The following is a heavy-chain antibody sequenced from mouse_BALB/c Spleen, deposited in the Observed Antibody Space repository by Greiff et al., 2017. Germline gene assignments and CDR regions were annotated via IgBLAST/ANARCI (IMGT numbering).Heavy chain of an antibody. J-gene: IGHJ4*01. V-gene: IGHV5-4*02. CDR1: GFTFSDYY. Sequence: EVQRVESGGGLVKPGGSLKLSCAASGFTFSDYYMYWVRQTPEKRLEWVATISDGGSYTYYPDSVKGRFTISRDNAKNNLYLQMSSLKSEDTAMYYCASAYDYDAMDYWGQGTSVTVSS. CDR3: ASAYDYDAMDY. CDR2: ISDGGSYT.